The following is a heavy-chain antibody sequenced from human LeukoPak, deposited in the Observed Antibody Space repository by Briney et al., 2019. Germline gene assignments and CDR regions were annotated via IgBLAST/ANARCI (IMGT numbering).Heavy chain of an antibody. D-gene: IGHD3-3*01. CDR2: TSYDGSNK. V-gene: IGHV3-30-3*01. CDR1: GFTFSSYA. CDR3: AKGTVGLYYDFWSGYSGVTHGYFDY. Sequence: PGGSLRLSCAASGFTFSSYAMSWVRQAPGKGLEWVAVTSYDGSNKYYADSVKGRFTISRDNSKNTLYLQMNSLRAEDTAVYYCAKGTVGLYYDFWSGYSGVTHGYFDYWGQGTLVTVSS. J-gene: IGHJ4*02.